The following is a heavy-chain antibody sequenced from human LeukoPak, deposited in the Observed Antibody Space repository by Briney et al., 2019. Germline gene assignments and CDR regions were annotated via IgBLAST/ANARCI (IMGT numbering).Heavy chain of an antibody. V-gene: IGHV4-59*01. CDR1: GDSISNYY. D-gene: IGHD5-18*01. J-gene: IGHJ3*02. Sequence: SETLSLTCIVSGDSISNYYWSWIRQPPGKGLEWIGYIYYSGSTNYNPSLKSRVTISVDTSKNQFSLKLSSVTAADTAVYYCARYTSMIAFHARGFDIWGQGTLVTVSS. CDR3: ARYTSMIAFHARGFDI. CDR2: IYYSGST.